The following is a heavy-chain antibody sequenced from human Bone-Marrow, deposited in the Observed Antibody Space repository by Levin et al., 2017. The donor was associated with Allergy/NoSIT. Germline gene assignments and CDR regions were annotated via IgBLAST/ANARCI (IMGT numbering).Heavy chain of an antibody. D-gene: IGHD6-13*01. CDR1: GLTVSSNF. Sequence: GGSLRLSCSASGLTVSSNFMSWVRQAPVKGLEWVSVIYSDGSTYYADSVKGRFTISRDNSKNTLYLQMNSLRAEDTALYYCAREGGYSRSWFDPWGQGTLVTVSS. J-gene: IGHJ5*02. V-gene: IGHV3-53*01. CDR2: IYSDGST. CDR3: AREGGYSRSWFDP.